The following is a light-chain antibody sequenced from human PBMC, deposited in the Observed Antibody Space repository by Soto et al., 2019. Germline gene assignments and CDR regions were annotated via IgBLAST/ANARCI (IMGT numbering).Light chain of an antibody. CDR1: SSDVGGYNY. Sequence: QSVLTQPASVSGSPGQSITISCTGTSSDVGGYNYVSWYQQHPGKAPKLMIYEVTNRPSGVSDRFSGSKSGNTASLTIAGLQAEDAADYYCGSYTTSSTWVFGGGTKLTVL. CDR2: EVT. J-gene: IGLJ3*02. CDR3: GSYTTSSTWV. V-gene: IGLV2-14*01.